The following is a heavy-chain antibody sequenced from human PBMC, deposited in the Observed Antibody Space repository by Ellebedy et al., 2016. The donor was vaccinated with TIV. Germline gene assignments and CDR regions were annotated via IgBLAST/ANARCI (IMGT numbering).Heavy chain of an antibody. CDR2: IYVSGGT. V-gene: IGHV4-4*07. CDR1: GGSMSSFY. D-gene: IGHD3-10*01. J-gene: IGHJ4*02. Sequence: GSLRLXXTVSGGSMSSFYWNWIRQPAGKGLEWIGRIYVSGGTNYNPSLKSRVTMSVDTSKNQFSLKLSSVTAADTAVYYCAGTPYYGSGTYYAFDYWGQGTLVTVSS. CDR3: AGTPYYGSGTYYAFDY.